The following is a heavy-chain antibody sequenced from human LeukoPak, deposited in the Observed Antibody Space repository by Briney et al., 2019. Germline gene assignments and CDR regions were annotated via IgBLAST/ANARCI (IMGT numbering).Heavy chain of an antibody. Sequence: GGSLRLSCAASGFTVSSNYMSWVRQAPGKGLEWVSVIYSGGSTYYADSVKGRFTISRDNSKNTLYLQMNSLRAEDTAVYYCARSQTHYYDSSGYYPRWFDPWGQGTLVTVSS. CDR3: ARSQTHYYDSSGYYPRWFDP. J-gene: IGHJ5*02. D-gene: IGHD3-22*01. CDR1: GFTVSSNY. V-gene: IGHV3-66*01. CDR2: IYSGGST.